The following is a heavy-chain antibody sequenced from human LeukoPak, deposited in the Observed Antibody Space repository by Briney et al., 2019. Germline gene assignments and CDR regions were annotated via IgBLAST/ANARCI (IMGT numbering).Heavy chain of an antibody. D-gene: IGHD5-18*01. V-gene: IGHV4-31*03. CDR1: GGSISSGGYY. CDR3: ARDDLVIGGYNAFDI. Sequence: SQTLSLTCTVSGGSISSGGYYWSWIRQHPGKGLEWIGYIYYSGSTYYNPSLKSRVTISVDTSKNQFSLKLSSVTAADTAVYYCARDDLVIGGYNAFDIWGQGTTVTVSS. J-gene: IGHJ3*02. CDR2: IYYSGST.